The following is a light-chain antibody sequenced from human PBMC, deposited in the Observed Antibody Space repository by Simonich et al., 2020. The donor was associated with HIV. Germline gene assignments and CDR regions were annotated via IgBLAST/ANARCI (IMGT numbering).Light chain of an antibody. CDR3: QQYYSTPRT. V-gene: IGKV4-1*01. CDR1: QSVLYSSNNKNY. Sequence: DIVMTQSPDSLAVSLGGRATITCTSSQSVLYSSNNKNYLAWYQQKPGQPPELLIYWASTRESGVPDRFSGSGSGTDFTLTISSLQAEDVAVYYCQQYYSTPRTFGQGTKVEIK. J-gene: IGKJ1*01. CDR2: WAS.